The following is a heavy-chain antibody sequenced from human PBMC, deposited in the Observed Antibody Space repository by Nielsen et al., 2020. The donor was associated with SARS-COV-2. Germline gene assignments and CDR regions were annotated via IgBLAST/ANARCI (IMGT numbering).Heavy chain of an antibody. Sequence: GGSLTLSCAASGFNFSTYWMSWVRQGPGKGLEWGANIKQDGSEKYFIDSVKGRFTISRDNAKNSLYLQMNSLRAEDTAVYYCARDWSSVSGSSYYYSGMDVWGQGTTVTVSS. CDR2: IKQDGSEK. V-gene: IGHV3-7*01. J-gene: IGHJ6*02. D-gene: IGHD3-10*01. CDR1: GFNFSTYW. CDR3: ARDWSSVSGSSYYYSGMDV.